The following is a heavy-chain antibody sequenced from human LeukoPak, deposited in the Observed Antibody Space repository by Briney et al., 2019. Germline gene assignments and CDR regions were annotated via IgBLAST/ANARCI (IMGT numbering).Heavy chain of an antibody. CDR2: IYYTGST. D-gene: IGHD4-11*01. CDR3: ARLSVGLQRKMDV. Sequence: PSETLSLTCTVSSGSISTSFYWGWIRQPPGKGLESIAKIYYTGSTYYNPSLKSRVTISVDTSKNQFSLEVGSVTAADTAVYYCARLSVGLQRKMDVSGKGTTVTVSS. V-gene: IGHV4-39*01. CDR1: SGSISTSFY. J-gene: IGHJ6*04.